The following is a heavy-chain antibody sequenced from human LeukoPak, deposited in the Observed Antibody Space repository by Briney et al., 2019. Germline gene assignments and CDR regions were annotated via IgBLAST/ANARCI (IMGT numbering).Heavy chain of an antibody. V-gene: IGHV4-34*01. D-gene: IGHD3-3*01. Sequence: PSETLSLTCAVYGGSFSGYYWSWIRQPPGKGLEWIGEINHSGSTNYNPSLKSRVTISVDTSKNQFSLKLSSVTAADTAVYCCARGFGVADLVHWGQGTLVTVSS. J-gene: IGHJ4*02. CDR3: ARGFGVADLVH. CDR1: GGSFSGYY. CDR2: INHSGST.